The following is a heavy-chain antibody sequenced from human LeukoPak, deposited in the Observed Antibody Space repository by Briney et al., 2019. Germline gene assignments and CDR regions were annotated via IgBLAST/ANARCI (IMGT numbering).Heavy chain of an antibody. CDR1: GFTFSSYA. V-gene: IGHV3-30-3*01. CDR2: ISYDGSNK. D-gene: IGHD3-22*01. Sequence: GRSLRLSCAASGFTFSSYAMHWVRQAPGKGLEWVAVISYDGSNKYYADSVKGRFTISRDNSKNTLYLQMNSLRAEDTAVYYCARDRYYDSSGYYYYYYYGMDVWAKGPRSSSP. J-gene: IGHJ6*02. CDR3: ARDRYYDSSGYYYYYYYGMDV.